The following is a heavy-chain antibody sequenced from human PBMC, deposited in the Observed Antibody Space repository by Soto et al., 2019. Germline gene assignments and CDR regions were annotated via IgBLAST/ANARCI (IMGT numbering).Heavy chain of an antibody. Sequence: QVHLQQWGAGLLKPSETLSLTCAVYGGSFSGYCWSWIRQPPGKGLEWIGEIDHGGSTNYNPSLKRRVTISVDTSKNQFSLKLSSVTAADTAVYYCARRPSYYDILTGYQYYWYFDLWGRGTLVTVSS. CDR2: IDHGGST. CDR3: ARRPSYYDILTGYQYYWYFDL. CDR1: GGSFSGYC. D-gene: IGHD3-9*01. J-gene: IGHJ2*01. V-gene: IGHV4-34*01.